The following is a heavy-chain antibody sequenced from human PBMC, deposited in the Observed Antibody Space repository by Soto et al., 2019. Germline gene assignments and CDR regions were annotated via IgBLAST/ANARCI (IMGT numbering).Heavy chain of an antibody. V-gene: IGHV1-18*01. CDR3: ARAGGKYYGSGSYLYYYYGMDV. Sequence: GASVKVSCKASGYTFTSYGISWVRQAPGQGLEWMGWISAYNGNTNYAQKLQGRVTMTTDTSTSTAYMELRSLRSDDTAVYYCARAGGKYYGSGSYLYYYYGMDVWGQGTTVTVSS. CDR2: ISAYNGNT. CDR1: GYTFTSYG. D-gene: IGHD3-10*01. J-gene: IGHJ6*02.